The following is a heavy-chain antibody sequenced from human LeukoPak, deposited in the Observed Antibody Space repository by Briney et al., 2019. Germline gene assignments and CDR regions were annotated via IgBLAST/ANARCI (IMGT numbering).Heavy chain of an antibody. CDR3: AGGHLSGVYLGY. D-gene: IGHD3-16*01. CDR1: GGSISSSSYY. Sequence: SETLSLTCTVSGGSISSSSYYWGWIRQPPGKGLEWIGSIYYSGSTYYNPSLKSRVTLSVDTSKNQFSLKMSSVTAADTAVYYCAGGHLSGVYLGYWGQGTLVTVSS. V-gene: IGHV4-39*02. J-gene: IGHJ4*02. CDR2: IYYSGST.